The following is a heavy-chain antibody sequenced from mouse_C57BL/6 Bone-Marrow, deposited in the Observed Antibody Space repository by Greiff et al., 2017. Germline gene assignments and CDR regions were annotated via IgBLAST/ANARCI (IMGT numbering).Heavy chain of an antibody. CDR1: GYTFTSYW. D-gene: IGHD4-1*01. J-gene: IGHJ3*01. V-gene: IGHV1-64*01. Sequence: VQLQQPGAELVKPGASVKLSCKASGYTFTSYWMHWVKQRPGQGLEWIGIIHPNSGSTNYNEKFKSKATLTVDKSSSTAYMQLSSLTSEDSAVYYCARSWDAWFAYWGQGTLVTVSA. CDR2: IHPNSGST. CDR3: ARSWDAWFAY.